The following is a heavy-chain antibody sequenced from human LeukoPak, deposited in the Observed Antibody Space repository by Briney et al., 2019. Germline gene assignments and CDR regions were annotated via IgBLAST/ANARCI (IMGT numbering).Heavy chain of an antibody. CDR2: ISSSGSTI. CDR1: GFTFSDYY. J-gene: IGHJ6*03. D-gene: IGHD2-8*01. V-gene: IGHV3-11*01. CDR3: VKANGYYYYMDV. Sequence: GGSLRLSCAASGFTFSDYYMSWIRQAPGKGLEWVSYISSSGSTIYYADPVKGRFTISRDNAKSSLYLQMNSLRAEDTALYYCVKANGYYYYMDVWGKGTTVTISS.